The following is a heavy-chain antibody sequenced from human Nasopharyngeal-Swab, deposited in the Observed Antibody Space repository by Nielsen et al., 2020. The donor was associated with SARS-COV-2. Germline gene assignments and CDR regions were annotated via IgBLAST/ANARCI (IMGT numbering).Heavy chain of an antibody. J-gene: IGHJ4*02. CDR3: ARVFPDYYDSSGYLDY. CDR2: IYYSGST. Sequence: WIRQPPGKGLEWIGYIYYSGSTYYNPSLKSRVTISVDTSKNQFSLKLSSVTAADTAVYYCARVFPDYYDSSGYLDYWGRGTLVTVSS. V-gene: IGHV4-30-4*01. D-gene: IGHD3-22*01.